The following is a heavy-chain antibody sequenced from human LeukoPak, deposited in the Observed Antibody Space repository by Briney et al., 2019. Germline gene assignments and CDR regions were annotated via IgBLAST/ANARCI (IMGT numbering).Heavy chain of an antibody. CDR2: INPSGGST. CDR1: GYTFTGYY. Sequence: ASVKVSCKASGYTFTGYYMYWVRQAPGQGLEWMGIINPSGGSTSYAQKFQGRVTMTRDTSTSTVYMEVSSLRSEDTAVYYCARDGYNVIDYWGQGTLVTVSS. D-gene: IGHD5-24*01. J-gene: IGHJ4*02. CDR3: ARDGYNVIDY. V-gene: IGHV1-46*01.